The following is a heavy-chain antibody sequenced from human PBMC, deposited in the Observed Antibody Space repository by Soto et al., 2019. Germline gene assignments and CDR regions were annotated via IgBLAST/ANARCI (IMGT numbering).Heavy chain of an antibody. J-gene: IGHJ4*02. CDR2: INPNSGGT. Sequence: GASVKVSCKASGYTFTGYYMHWVRQAPGQGLEWMGWINPNSGGTNYAQKFQGWVTMTRDTSISTAYMELSKLRYDDTAVYYCARGPLNRRFFDYWGQGTLVTVSS. V-gene: IGHV1-2*04. D-gene: IGHD3-16*01. CDR1: GYTFTGYY. CDR3: ARGPLNRRFFDY.